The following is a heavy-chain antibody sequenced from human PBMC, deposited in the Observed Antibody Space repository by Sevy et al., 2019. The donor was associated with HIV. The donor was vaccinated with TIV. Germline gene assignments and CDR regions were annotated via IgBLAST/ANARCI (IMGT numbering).Heavy chain of an antibody. Sequence: GASLRLSCAASGFTFSSYGMHWVRQAPGKGLEWVAFIRYDGSNKYYADSVKGRFTISRDNSKNTLYLQMNSLRAEDTAVYYCAKDGYCSSTSCYKWYYYYYMDVWGKGTTATVSS. CDR3: AKDGYCSSTSCYKWYYYYYMDV. D-gene: IGHD2-2*02. CDR1: GFTFSSYG. CDR2: IRYDGSNK. V-gene: IGHV3-30*02. J-gene: IGHJ6*03.